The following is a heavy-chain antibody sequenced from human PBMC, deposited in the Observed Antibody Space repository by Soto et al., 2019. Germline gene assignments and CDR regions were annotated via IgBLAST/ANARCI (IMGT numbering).Heavy chain of an antibody. CDR3: ARGPMTTVTTNWFDP. CDR1: GYTFTGYY. Sequence: QVQLVQSGAEVKKPGASVKVSCKASGYTFTGYYMHWVGQAPGQGLEWMGWINPNSGGTNYAQKFQGRVTMTRDTSISTAYMELSRLRSDDTAVYYCARGPMTTVTTNWFDPWGQGTLVTVSS. CDR2: INPNSGGT. D-gene: IGHD4-17*01. J-gene: IGHJ5*02. V-gene: IGHV1-2*02.